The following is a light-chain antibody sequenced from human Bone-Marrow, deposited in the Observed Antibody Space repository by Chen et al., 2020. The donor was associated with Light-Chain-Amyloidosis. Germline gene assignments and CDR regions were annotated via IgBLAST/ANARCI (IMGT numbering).Light chain of an antibody. CDR1: VTDVGSYNL. CDR2: EDT. CDR3: CSYAGTPWL. V-gene: IGLV2-23*01. Sequence: QSALTQPASVSGSPGQSITISCTGTVTDVGSYNLVSWYQQNPGKAPKLLIYEDTKRPSGVSHRVSASKSGITASITISGIQAEDEAVYYCCSYAGTPWLFGGGTYLTVL. J-gene: IGLJ3*02.